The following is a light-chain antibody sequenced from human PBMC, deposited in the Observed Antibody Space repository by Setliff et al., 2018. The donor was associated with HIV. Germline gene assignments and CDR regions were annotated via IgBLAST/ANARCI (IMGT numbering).Light chain of an antibody. CDR1: SSDIGVYDY. CDR3: SSYRRTNTCV. Sequence: QSALTQAASVSRSPGQSITIFCIGTSSDIGVYDYVSWYQQHPGEAPKLIIYEVTNRPSGVSNRFSGSKSGNTASLTISGLQAEDEADYYCSSYRRTNTCVFGGGTKVTVL. CDR2: EVT. J-gene: IGLJ2*01. V-gene: IGLV2-14*01.